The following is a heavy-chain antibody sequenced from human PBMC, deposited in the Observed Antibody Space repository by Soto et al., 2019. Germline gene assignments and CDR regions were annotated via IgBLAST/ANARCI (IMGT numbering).Heavy chain of an antibody. Sequence: WTWIRQHPGKGLEWIGYNYYSGITYYNPSLKSRVTISLDTPKNQFSLKLSSVTAADTAVYYCARGSSIAGLYYGMDVWGQGTTVTVSS. J-gene: IGHJ6*02. D-gene: IGHD6-6*01. CDR2: NYYSGIT. CDR3: ARGSSIAGLYYGMDV. V-gene: IGHV4-31*02.